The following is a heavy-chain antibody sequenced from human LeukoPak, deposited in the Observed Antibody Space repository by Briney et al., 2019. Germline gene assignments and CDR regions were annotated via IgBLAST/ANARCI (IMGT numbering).Heavy chain of an antibody. V-gene: IGHV3-53*01. CDR2: IYSGGST. CDR1: GFTVSNNY. Sequence: GGSLRLSCAASGFTVSNNYMSWVRQAPGKGLEWVSVIYSGGSTYYADSLKGRFTISRDNSKNTLYLQMNSLRAEDTAVYYCARGPRDGYHFDHWGQGTLVIVSS. J-gene: IGHJ4*02. CDR3: ARGPRDGYHFDH. D-gene: IGHD5-24*01.